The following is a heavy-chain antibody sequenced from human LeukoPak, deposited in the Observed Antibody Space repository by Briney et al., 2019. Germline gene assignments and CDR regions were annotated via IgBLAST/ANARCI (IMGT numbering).Heavy chain of an antibody. D-gene: IGHD2-2*01. CDR1: GFTVSSKY. V-gene: IGHV3-53*01. J-gene: IGHJ4*02. CDR3: ARGCSSTSCYGFDY. Sequence: PGGSLRLSCASSGFTVSSKYMSWVRQAPGKGLEWVSVIYSGGSTYYADSVKGRFTISRDNSKNTLYLQMNSLRAEDTAVYYCARGCSSTSCYGFDYWGQGTLVTVS. CDR2: IYSGGST.